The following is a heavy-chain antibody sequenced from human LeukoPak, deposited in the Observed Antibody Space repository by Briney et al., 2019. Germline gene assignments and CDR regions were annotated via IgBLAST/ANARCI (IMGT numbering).Heavy chain of an antibody. CDR2: IYYSGST. CDR3: ARALICSGGSCYSVFDY. V-gene: IGHV4-59*01. Sequence: PSETLSLTCTVSGGSISSYYWSWIRQPPGKGLEWIRYIYYSGSTNYNPSLKSRVTISVDTSKNQFSLKLSSVTAADTAVHYCARALICSGGSCYSVFDYWGQGTLVTVSS. D-gene: IGHD2-15*01. J-gene: IGHJ4*02. CDR1: GGSISSYY.